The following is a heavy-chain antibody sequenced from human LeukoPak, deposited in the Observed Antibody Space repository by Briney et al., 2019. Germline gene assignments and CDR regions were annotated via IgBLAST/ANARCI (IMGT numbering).Heavy chain of an antibody. Sequence: ASVKVSCKASGYTFTAYYMHWVQQAPGQGLEWVGWINPYSGGTNYAQKFQGRVTMTRDTSISTAYMKLSSLRSDDAAVYYCASTENCDYWGQGTLVTVSS. J-gene: IGHJ4*02. CDR2: INPYSGGT. CDR1: GYTFTAYY. V-gene: IGHV1-2*02. CDR3: ASTENCDY.